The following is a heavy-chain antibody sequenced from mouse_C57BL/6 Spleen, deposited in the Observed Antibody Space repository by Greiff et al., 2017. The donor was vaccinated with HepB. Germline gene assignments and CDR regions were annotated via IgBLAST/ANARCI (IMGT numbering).Heavy chain of an antibody. CDR3: APIYYGNYWYFDV. D-gene: IGHD2-1*01. J-gene: IGHJ1*03. CDR2: IDPSDSET. Sequence: QVQLQQPGAELVRPGSSVKLSCKASGYTFTSYWMHWVKQRPIQGLEWIGNIDPSDSETHYNQKFKDKATLTVDKSSSTAYMQLSSLTSEDSAVYYCAPIYYGNYWYFDVWGTGTTVTVSS. V-gene: IGHV1-52*01. CDR1: GYTFTSYW.